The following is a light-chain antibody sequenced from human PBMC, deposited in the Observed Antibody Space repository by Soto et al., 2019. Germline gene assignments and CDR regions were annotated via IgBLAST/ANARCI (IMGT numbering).Light chain of an antibody. CDR3: SSYTSSSTYVV. CDR1: SSDVGGYNY. J-gene: IGLJ2*01. Sequence: QSVLTQPASVSGSPGQSITISCTGTSSDVGGYNYVSWYQQHPGKAPKLMIYDVSNRPSGVSNRFSRSKSGNTASLTISGLQAEDEADYYCSSYTSSSTYVVFGGGTKVTVL. CDR2: DVS. V-gene: IGLV2-14*01.